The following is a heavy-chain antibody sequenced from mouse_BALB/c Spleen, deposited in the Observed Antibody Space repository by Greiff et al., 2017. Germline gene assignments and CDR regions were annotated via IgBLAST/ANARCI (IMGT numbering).Heavy chain of an antibody. J-gene: IGHJ2*01. CDR1: GYTFTSYW. CDR2: IYPSDSYT. V-gene: IGHV1-69*02. Sequence: QVQLQQPGAELVRPGASVKLSCKASGYTFTSYWINWVKQRPGQGLEWIGNIYPSDSYTNYNQKFKGKATLTVDKSSSTAYMQLSSLTSEDSAVYYCARGGRDFDYWGQGTTLTVSS. CDR3: ARGGRDFDY.